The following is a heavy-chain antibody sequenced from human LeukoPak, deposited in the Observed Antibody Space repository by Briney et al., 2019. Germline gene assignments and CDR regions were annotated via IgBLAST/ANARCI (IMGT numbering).Heavy chain of an antibody. V-gene: IGHV3-21*01. CDR3: ARVYCSSTSCYRGNYYYYMDV. D-gene: IGHD2-2*02. J-gene: IGHJ6*03. CDR2: ISRSSTYI. CDR1: GFTFSSYS. Sequence: GGSLRLSCAASGFTFSSYSMNWVRQAPGKGQEWVSSISRSSTYIYYADSVKGRFTISRDNAKNSLYLQMNSLRAEDTAVYYCARVYCSSTSCYRGNYYYYMDVWGKGTTVTVSS.